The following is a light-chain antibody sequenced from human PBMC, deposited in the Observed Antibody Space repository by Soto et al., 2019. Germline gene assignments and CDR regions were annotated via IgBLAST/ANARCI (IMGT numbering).Light chain of an antibody. V-gene: IGLV2-11*01. CDR3: CSYAGSYTYNYV. CDR2: DVS. J-gene: IGLJ1*01. Sequence: LTQPRSVSGSPGQSVTISCPGTNSDVGGYNYVSWYQQHPGKAPKLMIYDVSKRPSGVPDRFSGSKSGNTASLTISGLQAEDEADYYCCSYAGSYTYNYVFGTGTKVTVL. CDR1: NSDVGGYNY.